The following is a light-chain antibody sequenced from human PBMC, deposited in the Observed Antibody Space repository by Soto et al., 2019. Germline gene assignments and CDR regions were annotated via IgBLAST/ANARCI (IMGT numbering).Light chain of an antibody. V-gene: IGKV1-5*03. CDR2: KAA. CDR3: QQYSGYPYT. CDR1: QSISRW. Sequence: DIQMTQSPSTLSASVGDRVTITCRASQSISRWLAWYKQTPGKPPNLLIYKAATLEIGVPSRFSGRGSGAEFSLTISSLHPEDFATYYCQQYSGYPYTVGQGTKLDIK. J-gene: IGKJ2*01.